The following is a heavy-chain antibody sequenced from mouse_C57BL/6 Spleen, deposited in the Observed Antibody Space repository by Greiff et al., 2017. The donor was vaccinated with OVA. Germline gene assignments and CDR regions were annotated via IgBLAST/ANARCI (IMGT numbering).Heavy chain of an antibody. Sequence: EVKLMESGGGLVQPGGSLKLSCAASGIDFSRYWMSWVRRAPGKGLEWIGEINPDSSTINYAPSLKDKFIISRDNAKNTLYLQMSKVRSEDTALYYCARPVYYYGSSYLAYWGQGTLVTVSA. CDR2: INPDSSTI. D-gene: IGHD1-1*01. V-gene: IGHV4-1*01. CDR1: GIDFSRYW. J-gene: IGHJ3*01. CDR3: ARPVYYYGSSYLAY.